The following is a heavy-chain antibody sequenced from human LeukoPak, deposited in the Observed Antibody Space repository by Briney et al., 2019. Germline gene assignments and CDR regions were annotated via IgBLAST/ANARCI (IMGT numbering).Heavy chain of an antibody. V-gene: IGHV4-59*01. Sequence: PSETLSLTCTVSGGSISSYYWSWIRQPPGKGLEGIGYIYYSGSTNYNPSLKSRVTISVDTSKNQFSLKLSSVTAAGTAVYYCARGRTGDGLHYYYGMDVWGQGTTVTVSS. CDR2: IYYSGST. CDR3: ARGRTGDGLHYYYGMDV. CDR1: GGSISSYY. J-gene: IGHJ6*02. D-gene: IGHD7-27*01.